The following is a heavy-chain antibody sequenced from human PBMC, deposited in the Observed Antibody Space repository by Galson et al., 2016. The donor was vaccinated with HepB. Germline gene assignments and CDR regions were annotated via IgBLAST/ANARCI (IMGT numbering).Heavy chain of an antibody. V-gene: IGHV3-23*01. Sequence: SLRLSCAASGFVFSTYTMNWVRQAPGKGLEWISTITGNAQQTSFADSVKGRFTISSDNSKSTLFLQMSILRAEDTAVYYCGRERGGYFFEFWCQGTLVTVSS. CDR2: ITGNAQQT. CDR1: GFVFSTYT. D-gene: IGHD3-9*01. J-gene: IGHJ4*02. CDR3: GRERGGYFFEF.